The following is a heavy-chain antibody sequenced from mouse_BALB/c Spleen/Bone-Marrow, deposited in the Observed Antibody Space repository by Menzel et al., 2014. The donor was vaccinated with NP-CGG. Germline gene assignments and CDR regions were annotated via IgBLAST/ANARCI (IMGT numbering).Heavy chain of an antibody. Sequence: EVQLVESGGGLVQPGGSLKLSCATSGFTFSDYYMYWVRQTPEKRLEWVAYISNGGSTYYPDTVKGRFTISRDNAKNTLYLQMSRLKSEDTAMYYCARRGWYYAMDYWGQGTSVTVSS. CDR3: ARRGWYYAMDY. CDR2: ISNGGST. J-gene: IGHJ4*01. CDR1: GFTFSDYY. D-gene: IGHD2-3*01. V-gene: IGHV5-12*02.